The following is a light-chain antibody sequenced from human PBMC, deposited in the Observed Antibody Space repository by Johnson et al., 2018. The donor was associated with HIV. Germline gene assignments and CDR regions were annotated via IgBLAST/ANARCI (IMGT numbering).Light chain of an antibody. Sequence: HSVLTQPPSVSAAPGQKVTISCSGGSSNIGNNYVSWYQQLPRAAPKLLIYENSKRPSGIPDRFSGSKTGTSATLDITGLQTGDEADYYCGTWDNSLSAHFVLGSGTKSTVL. CDR3: GTWDNSLSAHFV. J-gene: IGLJ1*01. CDR2: ENS. V-gene: IGLV1-51*02. CDR1: SSNIGNNY.